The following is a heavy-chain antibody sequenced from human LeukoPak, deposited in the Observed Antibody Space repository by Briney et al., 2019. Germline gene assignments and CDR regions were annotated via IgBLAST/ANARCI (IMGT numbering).Heavy chain of an antibody. CDR2: IYPGDSDT. V-gene: IGHV5-51*01. CDR3: AGSSDSSGWYGVY. D-gene: IGHD6-19*01. CDR1: GYSFTSYW. J-gene: IGHJ4*02. Sequence: GESLKISCKASGYSFTSYWIGWVRQMPGKGLEWMGIIYPGDSDTRYSPSFQGQVTISADKSISTAYLQWSSLKASDTAMYYCAGSSDSSGWYGVYWGQGTLVTVSS.